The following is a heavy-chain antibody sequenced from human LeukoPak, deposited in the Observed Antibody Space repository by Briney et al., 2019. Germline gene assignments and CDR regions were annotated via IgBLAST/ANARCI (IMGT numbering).Heavy chain of an antibody. Sequence: PSETLSLTCGVFGVSINDYYWSWTRQSPGKGMEWIGEISHTEGTRYNPSLESRVTMSVGTSENQLSLKLIFVTAADTAVYYCARIRCGHSGSVCYNHWGLGTLVTVSS. D-gene: IGHD3-9*01. V-gene: IGHV4-34*01. CDR2: ISHTEGT. CDR3: ARIRCGHSGSVCYNH. J-gene: IGHJ4*02. CDR1: GVSINDYY.